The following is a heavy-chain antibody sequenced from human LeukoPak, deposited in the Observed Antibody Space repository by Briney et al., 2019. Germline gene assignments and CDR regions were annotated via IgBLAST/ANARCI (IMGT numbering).Heavy chain of an antibody. D-gene: IGHD2-2*01. CDR3: AILGGYQLLTIDY. J-gene: IGHJ4*02. CDR2: INHSGST. Sequence: SETLSLTCAVYGGPFSGYYWSWIRQPPGKGLEWIGEINHSGSTNYNPSLKSRVTISVDTSKNQFSLKLSSVTAADTAVYYCAILGGYQLLTIDYWGQGTLVTVSS. CDR1: GGPFSGYY. V-gene: IGHV4-34*01.